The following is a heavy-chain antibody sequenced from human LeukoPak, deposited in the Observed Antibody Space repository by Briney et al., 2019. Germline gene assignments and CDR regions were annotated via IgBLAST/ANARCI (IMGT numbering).Heavy chain of an antibody. CDR3: AGRSIQLWPIDY. V-gene: IGHV3-11*04. Sequence: PGESLRLSYAASGFTFSDYYMSWIRQAPGKGLEWVSYISSSGSTIYYADSVKGRFAISRDNAKNSLYLQMNSLRAEDTAVYYCAGRSIQLWPIDYWGQGTLVTVSS. CDR2: ISSSGSTI. D-gene: IGHD5-18*01. CDR1: GFTFSDYY. J-gene: IGHJ4*02.